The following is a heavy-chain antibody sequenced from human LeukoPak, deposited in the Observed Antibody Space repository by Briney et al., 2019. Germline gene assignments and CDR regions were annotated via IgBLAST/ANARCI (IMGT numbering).Heavy chain of an antibody. CDR1: GYTFTGYY. D-gene: IGHD2-15*01. CDR2: INPNSGGT. Sequence: ASVKVSCKASGYTFTGYYMHWVRQAPGQGLEWMGWINPNSGGTNYAQKFQGRVTMTRDTSISTAYMELSSLSSGDTAVYYCARGRNIGVVGAATNLEDCWGQGTLVTVSS. CDR3: ARGRNIGVVGAATNLEDC. J-gene: IGHJ4*02. V-gene: IGHV1-2*02.